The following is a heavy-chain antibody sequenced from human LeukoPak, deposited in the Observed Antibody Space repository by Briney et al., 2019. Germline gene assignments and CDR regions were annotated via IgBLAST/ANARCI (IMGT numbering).Heavy chain of an antibody. V-gene: IGHV3-48*04. CDR2: LSRDTTAI. CDR3: ARLRRNTDSSGFFYYYDY. J-gene: IGHJ4*02. CDR1: GFTFNIYS. D-gene: IGHD3-22*01. Sequence: PGGSLRLSCAASGFTFNIYSMNWVRQAPGKGLEWISYLSRDTTAIYYADSVKGRFTISRDNAKNSVYLQMDSLRAEDSAVYYCARLRRNTDSSGFFYYYDYWGQGTLVTVSS.